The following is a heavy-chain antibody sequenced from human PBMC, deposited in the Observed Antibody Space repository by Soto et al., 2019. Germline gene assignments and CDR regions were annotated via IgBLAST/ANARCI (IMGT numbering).Heavy chain of an antibody. CDR1: GVTFSNCV. CDR3: AKGLLNGRWYAAD. CDR2: ITTNGHT. Sequence: GGFLRLSCETSGVTFSNCVMTWVRQPPGKRLEWVSVITTNGHTAYADSVKGRFTISRDNSKNTAYLQMNSLRAEDTAVYYCAKGLLNGRWYAADWGQGTLVTVSS. V-gene: IGHV3-23*01. J-gene: IGHJ4*02. D-gene: IGHD6-13*01.